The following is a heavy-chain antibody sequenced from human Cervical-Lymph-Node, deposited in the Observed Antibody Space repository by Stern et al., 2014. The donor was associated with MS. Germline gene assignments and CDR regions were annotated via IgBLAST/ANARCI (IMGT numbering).Heavy chain of an antibody. Sequence: VQLVESGAEVKKPGASVKVSCKASGYTFTDYAIHWVRQAPGQRPEWMAWVNAGNGNTKFSQKFQDRVTITRDTSAITAYMELSSLTSEDTAVYYCARGPASRDVVVVPAAFDYWGQGTLVSVSS. J-gene: IGHJ4*02. V-gene: IGHV1-3*01. D-gene: IGHD2-15*01. CDR2: VNAGNGNT. CDR3: ARGPASRDVVVVPAAFDY. CDR1: GYTFTDYA.